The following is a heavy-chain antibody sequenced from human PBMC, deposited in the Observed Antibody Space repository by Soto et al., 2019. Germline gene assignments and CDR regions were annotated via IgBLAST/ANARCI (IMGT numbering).Heavy chain of an antibody. CDR1: GFTFSSYA. J-gene: IGHJ4*02. D-gene: IGHD6-13*01. CDR2: ISYDGSNK. CDR3: ARDYSSSQECIDY. Sequence: QVQLVESGGGVVQPGRSLRLSCAASGFTFSSYAMHWVRQAPGKVLEWVAVISYDGSNKYYADSVKGRFTISRDNSKNTLYLQMKSLRAEDTAVYYCARDYSSSQECIDYWGQGTLVTVSS. V-gene: IGHV3-30-3*01.